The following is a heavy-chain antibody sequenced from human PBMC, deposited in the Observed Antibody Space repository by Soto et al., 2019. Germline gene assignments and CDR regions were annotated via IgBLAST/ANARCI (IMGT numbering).Heavy chain of an antibody. Sequence: EVQLVESGGGFVKPGGSLRLSCAGSGFTFSNTWMTWVRQAPGKGLEWVGRIKRISDGGATEYAAPVKGRFTVSRDDSINTLYLQMNSLKIEDTAVYYCTNVIIVGGWPSEAADTWGPGTKVTVSS. CDR1: GFTFSNTW. J-gene: IGHJ3*02. V-gene: IGHV3-15*01. D-gene: IGHD6-19*01. CDR3: TNVIIVGGWPSEAADT. CDR2: IKRISDGGAT.